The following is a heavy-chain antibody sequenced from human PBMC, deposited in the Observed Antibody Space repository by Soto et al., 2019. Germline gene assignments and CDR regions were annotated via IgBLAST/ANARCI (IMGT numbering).Heavy chain of an antibody. J-gene: IGHJ4*02. CDR3: XXXXXLVFPEYFDY. V-gene: IGHV3-23*01. CDR2: ISGSGGST. Sequence: EVQLLESGGGLVQPGGSLRLSCAASGFTFSSHAMSWVRQAPGKGLEWVSAISGSGGSTYYADSVKGRFTVSRDNSKNXXXXXXXXXXXXXXXXXXXXXXXXLVFPEYFDYWGQGTLVTVSS. CDR1: GFTFSSHA. D-gene: IGHD6-6*01.